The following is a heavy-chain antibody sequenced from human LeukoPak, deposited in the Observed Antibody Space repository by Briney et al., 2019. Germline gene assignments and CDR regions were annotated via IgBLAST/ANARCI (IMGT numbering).Heavy chain of an antibody. CDR1: GFTFSSYW. Sequence: PGGSLRLSCAASGFTFSSYWMSWVRQAPGKGLEWVANIKEDGSEKHYVDSVKGRFTISRDNAKNSLYLQMNSLRGEDTAVYYCTRDLSPSYILRYYDALDIWGQGTMVTVSS. V-gene: IGHV3-7*01. CDR2: IKEDGSEK. D-gene: IGHD2/OR15-2a*01. J-gene: IGHJ3*02. CDR3: TRDLSPSYILRYYDALDI.